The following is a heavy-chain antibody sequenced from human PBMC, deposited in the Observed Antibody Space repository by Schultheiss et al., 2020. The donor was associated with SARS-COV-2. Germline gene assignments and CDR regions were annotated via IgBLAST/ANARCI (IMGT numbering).Heavy chain of an antibody. J-gene: IGHJ4*02. CDR3: ARGGTAAGTGYFDY. Sequence: SETLSLTCTVSGGSISSGGYYWSWIRQHPGKGLEWIGYIYHSGSTYYNPSLKSRVTISVDRSKNQFSLKLSSVTAADTAVYYCARGGTAAGTGYFDYWGQGTLVTVSS. V-gene: IGHV4-30-2*01. CDR2: IYHSGST. D-gene: IGHD6-13*01. CDR1: GGSISSGGYY.